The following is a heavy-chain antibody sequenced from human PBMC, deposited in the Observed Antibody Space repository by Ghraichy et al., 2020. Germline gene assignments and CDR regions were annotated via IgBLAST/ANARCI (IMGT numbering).Heavy chain of an antibody. CDR1: GGSISSGSYY. J-gene: IGHJ3*02. D-gene: IGHD2-2*01. CDR2: IYTSGST. V-gene: IGHV4-61*02. Sequence: SETLSLTCTVSGGSISSGSYYWSWIRQPAGKGLEWIGRIYTSGSTNYNPSLKSRVTISVDTSKNQFSLKLSSVTAADTAVYYCARESRYCSSTSCSPDAFDIWGQGTMVTVSS. CDR3: ARESRYCSSTSCSPDAFDI.